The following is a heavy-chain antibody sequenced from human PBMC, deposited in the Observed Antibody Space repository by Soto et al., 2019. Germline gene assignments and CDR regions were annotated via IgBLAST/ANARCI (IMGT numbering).Heavy chain of an antibody. CDR2: INHSGST. D-gene: IGHD2-15*01. Sequence: QVQLQQWGAGLLKPSETLSLTCAVYGGSFSGYYWSWIRQPPGKGLEWIGEINHSGSTNYNPSLKSRVTISVDTSKNQFSLKLSSATAADTAVYYCARAPVVVVANWFDPWGQGTLVTVSS. J-gene: IGHJ5*02. V-gene: IGHV4-34*01. CDR1: GGSFSGYY. CDR3: ARAPVVVVANWFDP.